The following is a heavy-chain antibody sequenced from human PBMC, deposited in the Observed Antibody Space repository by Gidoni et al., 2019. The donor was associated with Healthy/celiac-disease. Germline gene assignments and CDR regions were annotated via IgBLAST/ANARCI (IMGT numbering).Heavy chain of an antibody. V-gene: IGHV4-39*01. J-gene: IGHJ4*02. Sequence: QLQLQESGPGLVKPSETLSLTCTVSGGSISSRSYYWGWIRQPPGKGLEWIGSIYYSGSTYYNPSLKSRVTISVDTSKNQFALKLSSVTAADTAVYYCARRPSSYGLYYFDYWGQGTLVTVSS. CDR1: GGSISSRSYY. CDR3: ARRPSSYGLYYFDY. CDR2: IYYSGST. D-gene: IGHD5-18*01.